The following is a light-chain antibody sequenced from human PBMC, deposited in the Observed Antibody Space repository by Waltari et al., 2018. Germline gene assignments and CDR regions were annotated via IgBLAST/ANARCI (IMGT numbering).Light chain of an antibody. CDR3: QQYNSYSGT. CDR2: GAS. Sequence: DIQMTQSPSSLSVSVGDRVTITCRASQGIRDFLAWDQQKPGGVPRLLIYGASTLQSGVPSRFSGSGSGTDFTLTIRSLQPDDVATYYCQQYNSYSGTFGQGTKVEIK. CDR1: QGIRDF. V-gene: IGKV1-27*01. J-gene: IGKJ1*01.